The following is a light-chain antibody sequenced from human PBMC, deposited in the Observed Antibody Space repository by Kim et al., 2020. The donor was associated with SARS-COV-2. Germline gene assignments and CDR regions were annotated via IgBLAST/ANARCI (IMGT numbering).Light chain of an antibody. CDR3: QQAYSVPFT. V-gene: IGKV1-39*01. CDR2: GAY. Sequence: ASVGDTVTISCRARQTISTYVNWYQQRPGRVPNLLIYGAYTLHSGVPSRFSGGVSGIDFTLTISPLQPEDFATYYCQQAYSVPFTFGGGTKVDIK. J-gene: IGKJ4*01. CDR1: QTISTY.